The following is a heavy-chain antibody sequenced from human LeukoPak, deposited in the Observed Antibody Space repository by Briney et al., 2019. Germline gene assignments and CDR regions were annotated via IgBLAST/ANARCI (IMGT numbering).Heavy chain of an antibody. V-gene: IGHV3-21*01. Sequence: PGGSLRHSCAASGFIDCSKYKSWVRQAPGKGLEWVSSISSRSSYIFYSNSVKGRFTISRDDAKHSLYLQMNSLRAEDTAVFYCARDRTDVSTFDYSGHATPVTVSS. CDR1: GFIDCSKY. CDR3: ARDRTDVSTFDY. J-gene: IGHJ4*01. CDR2: ISSRSSYI. D-gene: IGHD5-24*01.